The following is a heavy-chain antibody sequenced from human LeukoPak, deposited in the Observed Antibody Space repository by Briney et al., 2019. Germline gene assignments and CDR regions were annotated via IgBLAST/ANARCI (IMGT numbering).Heavy chain of an antibody. CDR1: GGSICSGGYY. V-gene: IGHV4-31*03. CDR2: IYYSGST. Sequence: SETLSLTCTVSGGSICSGGYYWSWIRQHPGKGLEWIGYIYYSGSTYYNPSLKSRVTISVDTSKNQFSLKLSSVTAADTAVYYCARAPLGPYYYYGMDVWGQGTTVTVSS. J-gene: IGHJ6*02. CDR3: ARAPLGPYYYYGMDV.